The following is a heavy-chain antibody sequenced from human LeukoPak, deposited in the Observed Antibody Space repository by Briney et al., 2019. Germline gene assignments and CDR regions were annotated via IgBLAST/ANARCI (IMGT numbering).Heavy chain of an antibody. CDR3: ARDRAPGELDAFDI. V-gene: IGHV4-59*01. J-gene: IGHJ3*02. CDR2: IYYSGST. Sequence: SETLSLTCTVSGGSISSYYWSWIRQPPGKGLEWIGHIYYSGSTNNNPSLKSRVTISGGTSKNQIFLKLSSVTAADTAVYYCARDRAPGELDAFDIWGQGTMVTV. D-gene: IGHD1-7*01. CDR1: GGSISSYY.